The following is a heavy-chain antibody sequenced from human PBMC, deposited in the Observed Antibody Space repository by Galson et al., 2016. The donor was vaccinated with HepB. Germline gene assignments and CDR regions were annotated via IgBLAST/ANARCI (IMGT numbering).Heavy chain of an antibody. D-gene: IGHD5-12*01. CDR3: SRPTSSGYGDAFDV. CDR1: GGSLNDYY. V-gene: IGHV4-59*01. J-gene: IGHJ3*01. Sequence: ETLSLTCTVPGGSLNDYYWSWLRQPPGKGLQWIGYVYHSGHTKYNPSLKSRVTMSVDPSKSQFTLKMTSVTAADTAVYYCSRPTSSGYGDAFDVWGQGTVVTVSS. CDR2: VYHSGHT.